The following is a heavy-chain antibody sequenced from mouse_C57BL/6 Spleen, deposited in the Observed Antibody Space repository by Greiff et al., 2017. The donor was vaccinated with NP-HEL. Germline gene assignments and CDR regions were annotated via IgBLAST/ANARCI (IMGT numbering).Heavy chain of an antibody. D-gene: IGHD1-1*01. CDR3: TYTTVVAHWYFDV. CDR2: ISSGGDYI. CDR1: GFTFSSYA. Sequence: EVQLVESGEGLVKPGGSLKLSCAASGFTFSSYAMSWVRQTPEKRLEWVAYISSGGDYIYYADTVKGRFTISRDNARNTLYLQMSSLKSEDTAMYYCTYTTVVAHWYFDVWGTGTTVTVSS. J-gene: IGHJ1*03. V-gene: IGHV5-9-1*02.